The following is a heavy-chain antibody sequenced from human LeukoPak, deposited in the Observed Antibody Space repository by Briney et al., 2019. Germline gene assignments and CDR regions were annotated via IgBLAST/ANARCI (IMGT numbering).Heavy chain of an antibody. Sequence: SETLSLTCTVSGGSISNYYWSWIRQPAGKGLEWIGPFYTSGSTNYNPSLKSRVTMSVDTSKNQFSLQLTSVTAADTALYYCARGIPVAGTETYYYLDVWGKGTTVTISS. CDR2: FYTSGST. D-gene: IGHD6-19*01. CDR1: GGSISNYY. J-gene: IGHJ6*03. V-gene: IGHV4-4*07. CDR3: ARGIPVAGTETYYYLDV.